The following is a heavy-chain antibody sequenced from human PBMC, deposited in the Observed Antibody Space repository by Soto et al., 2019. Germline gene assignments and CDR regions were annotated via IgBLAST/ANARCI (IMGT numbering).Heavy chain of an antibody. CDR1: GGTFSSYT. CDR3: AKGASTGTHAFDI. D-gene: IGHD1-1*01. J-gene: IGHJ3*02. Sequence: EASVKVSCKASGGTFSSYTISWVRQAPGQGLEWMGRIIPILGIANYTQKFQGRVTITADKSTSTAYMELSSLRSEDTAVYYCAKGASTGTHAFDIWGLGTMVTLSS. CDR2: IIPILGIA. V-gene: IGHV1-69*02.